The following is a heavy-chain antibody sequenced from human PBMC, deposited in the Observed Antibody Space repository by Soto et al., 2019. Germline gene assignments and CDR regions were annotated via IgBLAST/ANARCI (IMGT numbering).Heavy chain of an antibody. CDR2: ISGSGGST. V-gene: IGHV3-23*01. D-gene: IGHD2-2*01. CDR3: AKDRVLYHLGIYGMDG. J-gene: IGHJ6*02. CDR1: GFTFSSYD. Sequence: EVQLLESGGGLVQPGGSLRLSCAASGFTFSSYDMSWVRQAPGKGLEWSSAISGSGGSTYYADSVKGRFTISRDNSKNTMYMQMKRLSAEDTAVYYCAKDRVLYHLGIYGMDGWGQGTTVTVSS.